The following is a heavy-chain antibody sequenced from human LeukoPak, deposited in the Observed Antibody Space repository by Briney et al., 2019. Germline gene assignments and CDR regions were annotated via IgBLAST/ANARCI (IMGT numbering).Heavy chain of an antibody. CDR3: VGHSGWYFGY. J-gene: IGHJ4*02. CDR1: GDSVSGSFW. D-gene: IGHD6-19*01. V-gene: IGHV4-4*02. CDR2: IHHSGSS. Sequence: SETLSLTCAVSGDSVSGSFWGSWVRQPPHKGLEWIGEIHHSGSSNYNPSLESRVIISLDGSKNLLSLEVSSVTAADTSVYYCVGHSGWYFGYWGQGTLVTVSS.